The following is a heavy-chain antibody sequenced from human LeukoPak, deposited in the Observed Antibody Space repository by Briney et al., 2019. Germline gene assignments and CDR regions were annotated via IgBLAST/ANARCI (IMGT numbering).Heavy chain of an antibody. D-gene: IGHD3-10*01. V-gene: IGHV3-21*04. Sequence: PGGSLRLSCAASGFTFSSYSMNWVRQAPGKGLEWVSSISSSSSYIYYADSVKGRFTISRDNAKNSLYLQMNSLRTEDTALYYCAKGYRIVSGSLDYWGQGTLVTVSS. CDR1: GFTFSSYS. CDR3: AKGYRIVSGSLDY. J-gene: IGHJ4*02. CDR2: ISSSSSYI.